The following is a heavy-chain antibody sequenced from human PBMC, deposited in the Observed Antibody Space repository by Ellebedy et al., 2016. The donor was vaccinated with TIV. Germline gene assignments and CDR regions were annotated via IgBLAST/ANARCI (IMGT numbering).Heavy chain of an antibody. V-gene: IGHV4-39*01. CDR1: GGSVSSSSYY. Sequence: SETLSLXXIVSGGSVSSSSYYWGWIRQPPGKGLEWIGSIYYSGSTYYNPSLKSRVTISVDTSKTQFSLRLTSVTAPDTAVYYCATSAAIDAFDIWGQGTMVTVSS. J-gene: IGHJ3*02. CDR3: ATSAAIDAFDI. D-gene: IGHD6-25*01. CDR2: IYYSGST.